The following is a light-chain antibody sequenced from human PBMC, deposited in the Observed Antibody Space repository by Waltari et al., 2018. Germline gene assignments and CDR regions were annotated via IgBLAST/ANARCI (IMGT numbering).Light chain of an antibody. V-gene: IGLV2-8*01. CDR1: SSDVIPYNY. CDR3: SSNAIGSNQFYV. Sequence: QSALTQPPSASGSPGQSVTISCIGSSSDVIPYNYVPWYQPHPGKAPKLIIYEVSRRPSGVPDRFSGSKSGNTASLTVSGLQAEDEADYYCSSNAIGSNQFYVFGTGTKVTVL. CDR2: EVS. J-gene: IGLJ1*01.